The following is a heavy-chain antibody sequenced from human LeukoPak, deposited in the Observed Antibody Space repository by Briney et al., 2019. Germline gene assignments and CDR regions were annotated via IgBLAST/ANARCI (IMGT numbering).Heavy chain of an antibody. D-gene: IGHD2-2*01. CDR1: GYSFTSYW. V-gene: IGHV5-51*01. J-gene: IGHJ6*03. Sequence: GESLKISSKGSGYSFTSYWIGWVRQLPRKGLEWMGIIYPCDSDTRYSPSFQGQVTISADKSISTSYLQWSSLKASATAMYYCARHPQVVPAAQGPYYYMDVWGKGTTVTVSS. CDR2: IYPCDSDT. CDR3: ARHPQVVPAAQGPYYYMDV.